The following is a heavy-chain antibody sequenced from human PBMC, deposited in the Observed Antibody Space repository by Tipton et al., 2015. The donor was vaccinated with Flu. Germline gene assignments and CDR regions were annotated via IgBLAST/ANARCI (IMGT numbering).Heavy chain of an antibody. CDR1: GGSISSSSYY. CDR3: ARQYSSGWYEFPYYFDY. V-gene: IGHV4-39*01. D-gene: IGHD6-19*01. CDR2: IYYSGST. J-gene: IGHJ4*02. Sequence: TLSLTCTVSGGSISSSSYYWGWIRQPPGKGLEWIGSIYYSGSTYYNPSLKSRVTISVDTPKNQFSLKLSSVTAADTAVYYCARQYSSGWYEFPYYFDYWGQGTLVTVSS.